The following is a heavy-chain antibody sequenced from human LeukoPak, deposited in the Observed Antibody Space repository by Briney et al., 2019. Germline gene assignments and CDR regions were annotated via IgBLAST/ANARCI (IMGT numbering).Heavy chain of an antibody. J-gene: IGHJ4*02. CDR3: AKEARYSYGFDY. V-gene: IGHV3-30*18. CDR2: ISYDGSNK. Sequence: GRSLRLSCAASGFTFSSYGMHWVRQAPGKGLEWVAVISYDGSNKYYADSVKGRFTISRDDSKNTLYLQMNSLRAEDTAVYYCAKEARYSYGFDYWGQGTLVTVSS. CDR1: GFTFSSYG. D-gene: IGHD5-18*01.